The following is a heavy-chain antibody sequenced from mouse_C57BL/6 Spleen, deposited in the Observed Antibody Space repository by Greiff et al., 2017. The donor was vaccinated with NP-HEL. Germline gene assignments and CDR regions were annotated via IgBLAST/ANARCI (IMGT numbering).Heavy chain of an antibody. V-gene: IGHV1-55*01. J-gene: IGHJ3*01. D-gene: IGHD1-1*01. CDR2: IYPGSGST. CDR3: ARDYYYGSSGWFAY. Sequence: VQLQQSGAELVKPGASVKMSCKASGYTFTSYWITWVKQRPGQGLEWIGDIYPGSGSTNYNEKFKSKATLTVDTSSSTAYMQLSSLTSEDSAVYYWARDYYYGSSGWFAYWGQGTLVTVSA. CDR1: GYTFTSYW.